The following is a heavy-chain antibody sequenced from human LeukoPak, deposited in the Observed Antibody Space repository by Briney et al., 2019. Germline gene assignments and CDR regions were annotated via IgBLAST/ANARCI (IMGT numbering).Heavy chain of an antibody. V-gene: IGHV3-30*03. CDR1: GFTFSSYG. J-gene: IGHJ5*02. CDR2: ISYDGNNK. D-gene: IGHD6-13*01. Sequence: PGGSLRLSCAASGFTFSSYGMHWVRQAPGKGLEWVAVISYDGNNKYYGDSVKGRFTISRDNSKNTQYLQMNSLRAEDTAVYYCATLTAANNWFDPWGQGTLVTVSS. CDR3: ATLTAANNWFDP.